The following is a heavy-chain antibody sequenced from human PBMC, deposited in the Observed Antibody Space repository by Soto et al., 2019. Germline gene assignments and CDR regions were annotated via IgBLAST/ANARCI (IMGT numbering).Heavy chain of an antibody. Sequence: GGSVRLSCAASGLTFGSFALHWVRQAPGKGLEWVAVISYEGGNRYYADSVKGRFTISRDNFKNTLYLQMNSLRAEDTAVYYCARDPDINAYYVFDYWGQGTLVTVSS. D-gene: IGHD3-22*01. CDR3: ARDPDINAYYVFDY. CDR2: ISYEGGNR. CDR1: GLTFGSFA. V-gene: IGHV3-30-3*01. J-gene: IGHJ4*02.